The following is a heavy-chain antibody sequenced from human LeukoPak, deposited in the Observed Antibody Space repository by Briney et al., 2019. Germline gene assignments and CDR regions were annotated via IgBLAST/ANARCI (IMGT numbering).Heavy chain of an antibody. CDR2: ISYDGSNK. J-gene: IGHJ6*03. CDR1: GFTFSSYA. CDR3: AKDHRGYCSSTSCSPMDV. V-gene: IGHV3-30-3*01. Sequence: SLRLSCAASGFTFSSYAMHWVRQAPGKGLEWVAVISYDGSNKYYADSVKGRFTISRDNSKNTLYLQMSSLRVVDTAIYFCAKDHRGYCSSTSCSPMDVWGKGTTVTVSS. D-gene: IGHD2-2*01.